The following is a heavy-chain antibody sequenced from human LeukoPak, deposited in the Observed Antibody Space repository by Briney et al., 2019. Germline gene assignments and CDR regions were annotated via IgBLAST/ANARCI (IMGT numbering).Heavy chain of an antibody. CDR1: GGSISSYY. CDR3: AGGGYCSSTSCDTDAFDI. Sequence: PSETLSLTCTVSGGSISSYYWSWIRQPPGKGLEWIGYIYYSGSTNYNPSLKSRVTVTVDTSKNQFSLKLSSVTAADTAVYYCAGGGYCSSTSCDTDAFDIWGQGTMVTVSS. CDR2: IYYSGST. V-gene: IGHV4-59*01. J-gene: IGHJ3*02. D-gene: IGHD2-2*02.